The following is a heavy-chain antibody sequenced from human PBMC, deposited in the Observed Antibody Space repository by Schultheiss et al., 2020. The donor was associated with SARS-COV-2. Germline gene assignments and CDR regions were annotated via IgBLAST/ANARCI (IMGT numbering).Heavy chain of an antibody. D-gene: IGHD2-8*02. Sequence: SETLSLTCAVYGGSFSGYYWSWIRQPPGKGLEWIGEINHSGGTNYNPSLKSRVTISVDTSKNQFSLKLSSVTAADTAVYYCARDLMSGETVLVAIDYWGQGTLVTVSS. J-gene: IGHJ4*02. V-gene: IGHV4-34*01. CDR1: GGSFSGYY. CDR2: INHSGGT. CDR3: ARDLMSGETVLVAIDY.